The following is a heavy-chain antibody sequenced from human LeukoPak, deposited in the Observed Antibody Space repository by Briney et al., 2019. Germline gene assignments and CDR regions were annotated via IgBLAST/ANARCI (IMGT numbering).Heavy chain of an antibody. V-gene: IGHV4-38-2*01. J-gene: IGHJ4*02. CDR3: ARPAQYCSSTSCFYFDY. Sequence: SETLSLTCAVSGYSISSGYYWGWIRQAPGKGLEWIGSIYHSGSTYYNPSLKSRVTISVDTSKNQFSLKLSSVTAADTAVYYCARPAQYCSSTSCFYFDYWGQGTLVTVSS. D-gene: IGHD2-2*01. CDR1: GYSISSGYY. CDR2: IYHSGST.